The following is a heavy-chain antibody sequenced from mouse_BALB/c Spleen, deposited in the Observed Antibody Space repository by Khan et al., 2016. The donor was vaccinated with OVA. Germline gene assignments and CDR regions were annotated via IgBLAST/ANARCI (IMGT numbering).Heavy chain of an antibody. CDR1: GYSFTGYF. V-gene: IGHV1-20*02. CDR3: ARKNGSDFDY. D-gene: IGHD1-1*01. Sequence: VQLKESGPELVKPGASVKISCKASGYSFTGYFMNWVMQSHGKSLEWIGRINPHIGETFYNQKFKGKATLTVEESSSTAHMELRSLASEESAVYYCARKNGSDFDYWGQGTTLTVSS. J-gene: IGHJ2*01. CDR2: INPHIGET.